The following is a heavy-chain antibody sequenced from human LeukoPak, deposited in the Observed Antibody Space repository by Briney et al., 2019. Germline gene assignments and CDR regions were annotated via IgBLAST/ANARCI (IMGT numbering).Heavy chain of an antibody. Sequence: GGSLRLSCVASGFSFNNYAMNWVRQAPGKGLEWVSLIIGGSGSTFYADSVKGRFTISRDKSKNTLYLQMNSLRAEDTAVYYCAKLGGQEVYNYYVGVWGKGTTVAVSS. J-gene: IGHJ6*03. D-gene: IGHD3-16*01. V-gene: IGHV3-23*01. CDR3: AKLGGQEVYNYYVGV. CDR1: GFSFNNYA. CDR2: IIGGSGST.